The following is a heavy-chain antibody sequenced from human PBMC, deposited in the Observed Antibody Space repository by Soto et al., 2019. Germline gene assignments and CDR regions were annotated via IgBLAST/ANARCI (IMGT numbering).Heavy chain of an antibody. Sequence: GGSLRLSCAASGFTFSSYAMSWVRQAPGKGLEWVSAISGSGGSTYYADSVKGRFTISRDNSKNTLYLQMNSLRAEDTAVYYCARESGPARYGSGSYDFDYWGQGTLVTVSS. CDR3: ARESGPARYGSGSYDFDY. V-gene: IGHV3-23*01. D-gene: IGHD3-10*01. J-gene: IGHJ4*02. CDR1: GFTFSSYA. CDR2: ISGSGGST.